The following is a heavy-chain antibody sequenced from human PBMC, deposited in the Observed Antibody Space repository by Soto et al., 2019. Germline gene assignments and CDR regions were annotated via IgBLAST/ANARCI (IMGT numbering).Heavy chain of an antibody. CDR3: ARGTTVAATDIAY. D-gene: IGHD2-15*01. CDR2: ISSSSSDI. Sequence: EVQLVESGGGLVKPGGSLRLSCAASGFTFSTYNMNWVRQAPGKGLEWVSSISSSSSDIYYADSVKGRFTISRDNAKNSLYLQMNSLRAEDTAVYYCARGTTVAATDIAYWGQGTLVTVAS. CDR1: GFTFSTYN. J-gene: IGHJ4*02. V-gene: IGHV3-21*01.